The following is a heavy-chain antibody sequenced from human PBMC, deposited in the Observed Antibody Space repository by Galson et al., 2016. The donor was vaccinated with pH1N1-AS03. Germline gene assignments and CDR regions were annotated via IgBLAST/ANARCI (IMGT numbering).Heavy chain of an antibody. CDR3: ARGDGYNSYFDA. Sequence: QSGAEVKKPGESLMISCKASGFRFTTYWIAWVRQLPGKGLEWMGFIYPGDSDTKYSPSFQGQVTISADKSISTAYLRWNSLKASDTAMYYCARGDGYNSYFDAWCQGTLVTVSS. J-gene: IGHJ4*02. CDR1: GFRFTTYW. V-gene: IGHV5-51*03. D-gene: IGHD5-24*01. CDR2: IYPGDSDT.